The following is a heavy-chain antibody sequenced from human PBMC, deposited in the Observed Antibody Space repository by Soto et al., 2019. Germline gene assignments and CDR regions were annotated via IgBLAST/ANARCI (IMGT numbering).Heavy chain of an antibody. CDR3: AIRSISWRY. J-gene: IGHJ4*02. V-gene: IGHV3-23*01. CDR1: GFTFSSYD. CDR2: VRRISDST. D-gene: IGHD3-3*01. Sequence: PGGSLRLSCAASGFTFSSYDMSWVRQAPGKGLEWVSAVRRISDSTYYADSVKGRFTISRDNSENTLYLQMNSLRAEDTAVYYCAIRSISWRYWGPGTLVTVSS.